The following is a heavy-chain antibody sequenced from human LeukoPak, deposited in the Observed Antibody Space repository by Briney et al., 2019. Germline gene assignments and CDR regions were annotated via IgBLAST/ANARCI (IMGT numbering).Heavy chain of an antibody. J-gene: IGHJ6*02. CDR1: GFTFSSYG. V-gene: IGHV3-30*18. CDR2: ISYDGSNK. CDR3: AKDLLGGDSGSYYEVGELGMDV. Sequence: GRSLRLSCAVSGFTFSSYGMHWVRQAPGKGLEWVAVISYDGSNKYYADSVKGRFTISRDKSKTTLYLQMNSLRAEDTAVYYCAKDLLGGDSGSYYEVGELGMDVWGQGTTVTVSS. D-gene: IGHD1-26*01.